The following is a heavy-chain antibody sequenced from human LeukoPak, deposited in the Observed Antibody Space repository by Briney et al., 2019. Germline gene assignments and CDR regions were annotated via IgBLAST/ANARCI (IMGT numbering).Heavy chain of an antibody. J-gene: IGHJ4*02. D-gene: IGHD3-3*01. CDR3: ASAFWSGYWGYYFDY. CDR2: IYSGDSDT. V-gene: IGHV5-51*01. Sequence: GESLQISSQGSGSRFTRYWIGWARPMPGKGLGWRGMIYSGDSDTRYSPSFQGQVTFPAPKSICTAYLQWSSLKASDTAMYYCASAFWSGYWGYYFDYWGQGTLVTVSS. CDR1: GSRFTRYW.